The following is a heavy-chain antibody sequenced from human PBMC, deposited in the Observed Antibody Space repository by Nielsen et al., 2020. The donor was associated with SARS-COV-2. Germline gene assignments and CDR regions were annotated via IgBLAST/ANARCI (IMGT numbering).Heavy chain of an antibody. Sequence: ASVKVSCKVSGNTLSGLSMHWVRQAPGKGLEWMGGFDPEDGGITYAQKFQGRVTMTEDTSTDTAYMELSSLRSEDTAVYYCARTDIQLELRGYYYYGMDVWGQGTTVTVSS. CDR2: FDPEDGGI. D-gene: IGHD1-1*01. V-gene: IGHV1-24*01. J-gene: IGHJ6*02. CDR3: ARTDIQLELRGYYYYGMDV. CDR1: GNTLSGLS.